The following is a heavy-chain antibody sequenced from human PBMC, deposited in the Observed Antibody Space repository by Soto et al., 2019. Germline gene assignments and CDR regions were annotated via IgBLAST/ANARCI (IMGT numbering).Heavy chain of an antibody. Sequence: SVKVSCKASGGTFSSYAISWVRQAPGQGLEWMGGIIPIFGTANYAQKFQVRVTITADESTSTAYMELSSLRSEDTAVYYCARGEIVVAGPRARNYYYGMDVWGQGTTVTVSS. CDR2: IIPIFGTA. CDR1: GGTFSSYA. D-gene: IGHD6-19*01. CDR3: ARGEIVVAGPRARNYYYGMDV. J-gene: IGHJ6*02. V-gene: IGHV1-69*13.